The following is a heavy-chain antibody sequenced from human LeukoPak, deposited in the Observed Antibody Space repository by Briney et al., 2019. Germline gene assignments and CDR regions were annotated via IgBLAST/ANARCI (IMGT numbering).Heavy chain of an antibody. CDR1: GFTFRRHW. V-gene: IGHV3-74*01. D-gene: IGHD5-24*01. Sequence: GGSLRLSCAASGFTFRRHWMHWVRQAPGKGLVWVSRINGDGSATYYADSVKGRFSISRDNPKNTLYLHMHSLRAEDTAVYYCAREIEMALGYWGQGTLVTVSS. CDR3: AREIEMALGY. CDR2: INGDGSAT. J-gene: IGHJ4*02.